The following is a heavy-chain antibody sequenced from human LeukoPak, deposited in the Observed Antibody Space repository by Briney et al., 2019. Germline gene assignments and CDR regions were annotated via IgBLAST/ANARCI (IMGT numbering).Heavy chain of an antibody. V-gene: IGHV1-2*02. CDR2: INPNSGGT. CDR3: ARGLGSLCSGGSCYYYYGMEV. D-gene: IGHD2-15*01. J-gene: IGHJ6*02. CDR1: GYTFTGYY. Sequence: ASVKVSCKASGYTFTGYYMHWVRQAAGQGLEWMGWINPNSGGTNYAQKFQGRVTMTRDTSISIAYMELSRLRSDDTAMYYCARGLGSLCSGGSCYYYYGMEVWGQGTTVTVSS.